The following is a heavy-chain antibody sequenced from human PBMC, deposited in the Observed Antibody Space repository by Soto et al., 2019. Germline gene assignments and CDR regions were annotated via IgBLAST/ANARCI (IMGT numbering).Heavy chain of an antibody. CDR1: GFTFSSYA. V-gene: IGHV3-30-3*01. Sequence: GGSLRLSCAASGFTFSSYAMHWVRQAPGKGLEWVAVISYDGSNKYYADSVKGRFTISRDNSKNTLYLQMNSLRAEDTAVYYCAREPKEVDDYGDYMGAGEGPTDDYWGQGTLVTVSS. CDR2: ISYDGSNK. D-gene: IGHD4-17*01. CDR3: AREPKEVDDYGDYMGAGEGPTDDY. J-gene: IGHJ4*02.